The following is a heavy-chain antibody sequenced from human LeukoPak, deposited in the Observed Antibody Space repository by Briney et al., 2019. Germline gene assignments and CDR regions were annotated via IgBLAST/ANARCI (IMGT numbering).Heavy chain of an antibody. CDR1: GFPFTLYN. V-gene: IGHV3-48*04. Sequence: GGSLRLSCEVSGFPFTLYNMNWVRQAPGKGLEWLSYISSSTNTIYYADSVKGRFTISRDNAKNSLYLQMNSLRAEDTAVYYCAREFRLWKTFDMWGQGTMVTVSS. CDR3: AREFRLWKTFDM. CDR2: ISSSTNTI. D-gene: IGHD2-21*01. J-gene: IGHJ3*02.